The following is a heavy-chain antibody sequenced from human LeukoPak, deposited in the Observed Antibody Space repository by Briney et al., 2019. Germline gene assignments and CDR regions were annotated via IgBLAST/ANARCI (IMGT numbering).Heavy chain of an antibody. V-gene: IGHV4-4*07. Sequence: SGTLSLTCTVSGGSISSYYWSWIRQPAGKGLDWIGRIHTSGSTNYNPSLKSRVTMSVDTSKNQFSLKLSSVTAADTAVYYCARDLSHSSSWPPDYWGQGTLVTVSS. CDR2: IHTSGST. CDR3: ARDLSHSSSWPPDY. J-gene: IGHJ4*02. CDR1: GGSISSYY. D-gene: IGHD6-13*01.